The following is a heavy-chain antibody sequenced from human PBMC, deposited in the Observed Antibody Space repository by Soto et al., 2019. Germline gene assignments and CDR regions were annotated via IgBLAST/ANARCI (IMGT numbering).Heavy chain of an antibody. CDR3: ARGTGVALRNYFDY. V-gene: IGHV4-31*03. CDR2: IYYSGST. J-gene: IGHJ4*02. Sequence: QVQLQESGPGLVKPSQTLSLTCTVSGGSISSGGYYWSWIRQHPGKGLEWIGYIYYSGSTYYNPSLKSRVTISVDTSKNQFSLKLSSVTAADTAVYYCARGTGVALRNYFDYWGQGTLVTVSS. CDR1: GGSISSGGYY. D-gene: IGHD3-3*01.